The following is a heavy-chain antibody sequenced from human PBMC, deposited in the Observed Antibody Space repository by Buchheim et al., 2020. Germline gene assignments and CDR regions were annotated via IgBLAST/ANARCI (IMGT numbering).Heavy chain of an antibody. Sequence: EVQLVESGGGLVQPGGSLRLSCSGSEFTFSNCWLTWVRQAPGKGLEWVANIKQDGSQKEYVDSVKGRFTISRDNSKNSMYLQMNSLRAEDTGVYYCGCGSGWIFDFWGQGTL. D-gene: IGHD6-19*01. CDR3: GCGSGWIFDF. CDR1: EFTFSNCW. CDR2: IKQDGSQK. V-gene: IGHV3-7*01. J-gene: IGHJ4*02.